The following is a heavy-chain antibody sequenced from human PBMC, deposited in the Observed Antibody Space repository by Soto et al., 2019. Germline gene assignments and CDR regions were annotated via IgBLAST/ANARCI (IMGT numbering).Heavy chain of an antibody. CDR2: IYDFGSTLYT. CDR1: GFIVSSYQ. CDR3: VKDDGGYPSTAPH. Sequence: PGGSLRLSCAASGFIVSSYQMMWVRQAPGKGLEWVSVIYDFGSTLYTYYADSAKGRFTISKDNSRNSLSLQLDSLGVEDTAVYFCVKDDGGYPSTAPHWGQGTLVTVSS. V-gene: IGHV3-53*01. J-gene: IGHJ4*02. D-gene: IGHD3-22*01.